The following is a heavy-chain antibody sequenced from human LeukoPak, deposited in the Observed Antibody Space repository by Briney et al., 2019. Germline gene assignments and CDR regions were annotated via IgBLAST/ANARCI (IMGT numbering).Heavy chain of an antibody. Sequence: ASVKVSCKASGGTFSSYAISWVRQAPGQGLEWMGRIIPILGIANYAQKFQGRVTITADKSTSTAYMELSSLRSEDTAVYYCARDRGKYSSRYYYYGMDVWGQGTTVTVSS. CDR3: ARDRGKYSSRYYYYGMDV. CDR2: IIPILGIA. J-gene: IGHJ6*02. D-gene: IGHD6-6*01. V-gene: IGHV1-69*04. CDR1: GGTFSSYA.